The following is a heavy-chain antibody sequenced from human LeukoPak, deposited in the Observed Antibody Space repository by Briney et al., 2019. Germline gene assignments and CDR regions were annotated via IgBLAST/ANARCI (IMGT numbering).Heavy chain of an antibody. J-gene: IGHJ2*01. CDR3: VKGLVPGKDWYFDL. CDR2: IQSDGSDK. Sequence: GGSLRLSCAASGFSFSSYGMHWVRQAPGKGLEWLAFIQSDGSDKDYPDPVKGRFTIFRDNSRNTLYLQMNSLRDEDTAAYYCVKGLVPGKDWYFDLWGRGALVTVSS. D-gene: IGHD3-10*01. CDR1: GFSFSSYG. V-gene: IGHV3-30*02.